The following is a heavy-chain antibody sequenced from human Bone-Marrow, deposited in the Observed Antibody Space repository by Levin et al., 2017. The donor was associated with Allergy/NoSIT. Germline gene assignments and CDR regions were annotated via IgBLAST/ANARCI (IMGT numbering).Heavy chain of an antibody. CDR3: ARVPAGGWFGESKFYFDY. CDR2: INPNNGGT. J-gene: IGHJ4*02. V-gene: IGHV1-2*02. CDR1: GYNLIGNY. D-gene: IGHD3-10*01. Sequence: PGESLKISCKASGYNLIGNYMHWIRQAPGQGLEWMGWINPNNGGTSSAQKFQGRVTMTRDTSISTAYMELTRLRSDDTAVYYCARVPAGGWFGESKFYFDYWGQGTLVTVSS.